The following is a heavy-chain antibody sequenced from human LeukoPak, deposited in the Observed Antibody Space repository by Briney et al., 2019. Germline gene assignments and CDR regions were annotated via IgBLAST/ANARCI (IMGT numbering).Heavy chain of an antibody. Sequence: PSETLSLTCAVYGGSFSGYYWSWIRQPPGKGLEWIGEINHSGSTNYNPSLKSRVTISVDTSKNQFSLKLSSVTAADTAVYYCARGLDLDIWAKGQWSPSLQ. CDR1: GGSFSGYY. J-gene: IGHJ3*02. CDR2: INHSGST. CDR3: ARGLDLDI. V-gene: IGHV4-34*01.